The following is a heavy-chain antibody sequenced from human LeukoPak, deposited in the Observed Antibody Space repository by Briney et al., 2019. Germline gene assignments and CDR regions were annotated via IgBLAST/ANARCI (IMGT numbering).Heavy chain of an antibody. J-gene: IGHJ6*03. CDR3: ARDPSYSGSYDYMDV. Sequence: GGSLRLSCAASGFTVSIRHMSWVRQAPGKGLEWVSIIYADGRTYYADSVKGRFTISRDNSKNTLSLQMNSLRAEETAVYYCARDPSYSGSYDYMDVWGKGTTVTVSS. V-gene: IGHV3-53*01. CDR2: IYADGRT. CDR1: GFTVSIRH. D-gene: IGHD1-26*01.